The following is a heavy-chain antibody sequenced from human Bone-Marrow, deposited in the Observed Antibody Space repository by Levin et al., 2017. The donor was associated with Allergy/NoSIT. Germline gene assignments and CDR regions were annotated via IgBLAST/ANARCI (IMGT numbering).Heavy chain of an antibody. CDR3: ARGNSKGDYGDY. CDR2: ISSSSSYI. J-gene: IGHJ4*02. V-gene: IGHV3-21*01. Sequence: GGSLRLSCAASGFTFSSYSMNWVRQAPGKGLEWVSSISSSSSYIYYADSVKGRFTISRDNAKNSLYLQMNSLRAEDTAVYYCARGNSKGDYGDYWGQGTLVTVSS. D-gene: IGHD4-17*01. CDR1: GFTFSSYS.